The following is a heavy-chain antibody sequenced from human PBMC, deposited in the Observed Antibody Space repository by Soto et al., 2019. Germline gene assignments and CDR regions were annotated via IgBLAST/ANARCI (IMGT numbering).Heavy chain of an antibody. Sequence: QVQLVQSGAEVKKPGSSVKVSCKASGGTFSSYAISWVRQAPGQGLEWMGGIIPIFGTANYAQKFQGRVTITADESTSTAYMELSSLRPEDTAVYYCARVRNRAYYYDSSGYHFDYWGQGTLVTVSS. D-gene: IGHD3-22*01. J-gene: IGHJ4*02. V-gene: IGHV1-69*01. CDR1: GGTFSSYA. CDR3: ARVRNRAYYYDSSGYHFDY. CDR2: IIPIFGTA.